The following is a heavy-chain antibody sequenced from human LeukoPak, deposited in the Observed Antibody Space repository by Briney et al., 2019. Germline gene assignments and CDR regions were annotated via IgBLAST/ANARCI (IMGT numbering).Heavy chain of an antibody. Sequence: ASVKVPCKASGYTFTSYDIHWVRQATGQGLEWMGWMNPNGGNTGYAQKFQGRVTMTRNTSISTAYMELSSLRSEDTAVYYCWTGYYYYYYGMDAWGQGTTVTVSS. V-gene: IGHV1-8*01. D-gene: IGHD3/OR15-3a*01. J-gene: IGHJ6*02. CDR3: WTGYYYYYYGMDA. CDR2: MNPNGGNT. CDR1: GYTFTSYD.